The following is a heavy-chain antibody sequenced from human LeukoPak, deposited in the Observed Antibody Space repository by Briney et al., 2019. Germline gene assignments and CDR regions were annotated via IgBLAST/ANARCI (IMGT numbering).Heavy chain of an antibody. V-gene: IGHV3-23*01. D-gene: IGHD1-26*01. CDR2: ISGSGGST. J-gene: IGHJ4*02. Sequence: GGSLRLSCAASGFTFSNYAMSWVRQAPGKGLEWVSAISGSGGSTYYADSVRGRFTISRHNSKNTLYLEMNSLRAEDTAIYYCAKDLISPRRVGSSEKLDYWGQGALVTVSS. CDR3: AKDLISPRRVGSSEKLDY. CDR1: GFTFSNYA.